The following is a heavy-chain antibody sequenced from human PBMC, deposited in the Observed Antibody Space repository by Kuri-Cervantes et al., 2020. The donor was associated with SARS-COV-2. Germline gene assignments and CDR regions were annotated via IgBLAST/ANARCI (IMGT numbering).Heavy chain of an antibody. CDR3: AKDRVGVHDF. CDR1: GFNFSRTV. V-gene: IGHV3-30*18. CDR2: ISYDGKNK. D-gene: IGHD2-21*01. J-gene: IGHJ4*02. Sequence: GGSLRLSCAASGFNFSRTVMHWVRQAPGKGLEWVAFISYDGKNKKCIASGKGRFTISRDNSQNTLYLQMKSLTSEDTAIYYCAKDRVGVHDFWGQGTLVTVSS.